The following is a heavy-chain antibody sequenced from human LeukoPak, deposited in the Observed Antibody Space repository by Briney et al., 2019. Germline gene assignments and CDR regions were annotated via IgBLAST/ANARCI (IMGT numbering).Heavy chain of an antibody. Sequence: GASVKVSCKASGGTFSSYAISWVRQAPGQGLEWMGGIIPIFGTANYAQKLQGRVTITADESTSTAYMELSSLRSEDTAVYYCARALPSNYDSRDYYYYMDVWGKGTTVTISS. D-gene: IGHD3-22*01. CDR1: GGTFSSYA. V-gene: IGHV1-69*13. CDR2: IIPIFGTA. J-gene: IGHJ6*03. CDR3: ARALPSNYDSRDYYYYMDV.